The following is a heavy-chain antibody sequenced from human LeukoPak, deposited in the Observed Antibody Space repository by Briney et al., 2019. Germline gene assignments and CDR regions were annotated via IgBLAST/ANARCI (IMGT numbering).Heavy chain of an antibody. CDR3: ARPAYTAAYDL. D-gene: IGHD3-16*01. CDR1: GFIFSTYW. Sequence: GGSLRLSCAASGFIFSTYWMMWARQAPGKGLEWVANMKGDGSEIHYVDSVKGRFTISRDNAKNSLYLQMNSLRPEDTAVYYCARPAYTAAYDLWGQGTMVTVSS. CDR2: MKGDGSEI. J-gene: IGHJ3*01. V-gene: IGHV3-7*01.